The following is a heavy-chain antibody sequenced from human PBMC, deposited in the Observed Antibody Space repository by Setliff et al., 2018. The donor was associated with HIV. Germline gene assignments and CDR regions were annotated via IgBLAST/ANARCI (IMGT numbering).Heavy chain of an antibody. V-gene: IGHV4-4*07. CDR3: AREIYGGNSRPFDY. J-gene: IGHJ4*02. CDR1: GGSISSYY. D-gene: IGHD4-17*01. Sequence: SETLSLTCTVSGGSISSYYWSWIRQPAGKGLEWIGRIYASGSTNYNPSLKSRGTISVDTSKNQFSLRLTSVTAADTAVYYCAREIYGGNSRPFDYWGQGTLVTV. CDR2: IYASGST.